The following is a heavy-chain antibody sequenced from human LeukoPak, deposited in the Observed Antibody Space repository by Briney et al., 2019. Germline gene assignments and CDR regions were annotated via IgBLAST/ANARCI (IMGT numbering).Heavy chain of an antibody. D-gene: IGHD3-10*01. CDR1: GYTFTSYD. CDR3: ARSGFGSGISFDL. J-gene: IGHJ5*02. Sequence: ASVKVSCKASGYTFTSYDINWVRQVTGQGLEWMGWMNPNSGDTGYPQKLQGRVTMTRDTSITTAYMELSSLRSEDTAVYYCARSGFGSGISFDLWGQGTLVTVSS. V-gene: IGHV1-8*01. CDR2: MNPNSGDT.